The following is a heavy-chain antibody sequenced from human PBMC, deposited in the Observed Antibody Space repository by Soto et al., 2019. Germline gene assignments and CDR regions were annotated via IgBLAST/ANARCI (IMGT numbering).Heavy chain of an antibody. CDR1: GFTFDDYA. D-gene: IGHD6-19*01. Sequence: PGGSLRLSCAASGFTFDDYAMHWVRLAPGKGLEWVSGINWNANYIAYADSVKGRFTISRDNAKNSLYLQMDGLRADDTALYYCTKYSGSSGWSGFLEDWGQGTLVIVSS. CDR2: INWNANYI. V-gene: IGHV3-9*01. CDR3: TKYSGSSGWSGFLED. J-gene: IGHJ4*02.